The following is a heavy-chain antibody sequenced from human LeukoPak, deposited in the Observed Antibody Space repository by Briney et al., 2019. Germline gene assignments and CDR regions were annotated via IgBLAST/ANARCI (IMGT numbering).Heavy chain of an antibody. CDR1: GFTFSSYS. V-gene: IGHV3-21*01. CDR3: AREDYDSSDNFDY. J-gene: IGHJ4*02. Sequence: PGGSLRLSCAASGFTFSSYSMNWVRQAQGKGLEWVSSISSSSSYIYYADSVKGRFTISRDNAKNSLYLQTNSLRAEDTAVYYCAREDYDSSDNFDYWGQGTLVTVPS. D-gene: IGHD3-22*01. CDR2: ISSSSSYI.